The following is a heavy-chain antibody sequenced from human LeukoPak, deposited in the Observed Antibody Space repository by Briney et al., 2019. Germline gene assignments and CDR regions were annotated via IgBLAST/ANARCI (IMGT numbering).Heavy chain of an antibody. CDR3: ARRGGSGRSFDY. Sequence: SETLSLTCTLSGGSISSSSYYWGWIRQPPGKGLEWIGSIYSSGSTYYNPSLKSRVTISVDTSKNQFSLNLSSVPASDTAVYYCARRGGSGRSFDYWGQGILVTVSS. V-gene: IGHV4-39*01. D-gene: IGHD3-10*01. CDR2: IYSSGST. J-gene: IGHJ4*02. CDR1: GGSISSSSYY.